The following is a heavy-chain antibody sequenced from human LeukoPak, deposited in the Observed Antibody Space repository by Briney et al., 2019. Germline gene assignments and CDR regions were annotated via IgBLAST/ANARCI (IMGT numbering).Heavy chain of an antibody. V-gene: IGHV3-21*01. Sequence: GGSLRLSCAASGFTFSSYSMNWVRQAPGKGLEWVSSISSSSSYIYYADSVKGRFTISRDNAKNSLYLQMNSLRAEDTAVYYCASTPPSCCGGDCYPGDFDYWGQGTLVTVSS. CDR3: ASTPPSCCGGDCYPGDFDY. CDR2: ISSSSSYI. J-gene: IGHJ4*02. CDR1: GFTFSSYS. D-gene: IGHD2-21*02.